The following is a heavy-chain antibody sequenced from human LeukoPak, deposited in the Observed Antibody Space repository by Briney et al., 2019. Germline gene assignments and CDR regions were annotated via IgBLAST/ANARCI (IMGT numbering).Heavy chain of an antibody. CDR1: GFTFSSYA. Sequence: GGSLRLSCAASGFTFSSYAMSWARQAPGKGLEWVSAISGSGGSTYYADSVKGRFTISRDNSKNTLYLQMNSLRAEDTAVYYCAKRVRYDFWSGRSFDYWGQGTLVTVSS. CDR3: AKRVRYDFWSGRSFDY. V-gene: IGHV3-23*01. CDR2: ISGSGGST. D-gene: IGHD3-3*01. J-gene: IGHJ4*02.